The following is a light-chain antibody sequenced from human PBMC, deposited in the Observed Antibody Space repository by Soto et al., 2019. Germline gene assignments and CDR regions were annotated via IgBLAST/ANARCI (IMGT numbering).Light chain of an antibody. Sequence: EIVMTQSPATLSVSPGERATLSCRASQSVSSNLAWYQQKPGQAPRLLIYGASTRATGIPARFSGSGSGTEFPLTISSLQSEDFPVYYCQQYNNWPLTFGQGTKVEIK. V-gene: IGKV3-15*01. CDR2: GAS. J-gene: IGKJ1*01. CDR1: QSVSSN. CDR3: QQYNNWPLT.